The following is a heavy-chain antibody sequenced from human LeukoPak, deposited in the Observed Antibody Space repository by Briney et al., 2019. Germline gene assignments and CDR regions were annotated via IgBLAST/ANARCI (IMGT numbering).Heavy chain of an antibody. CDR1: GGSISSYY. D-gene: IGHD3-22*01. CDR2: IYYSGST. J-gene: IGHJ4*02. CDR3: AREILYDSTGYYL. V-gene: IGHV4-39*07. Sequence: SETLSLTCTVSGGSISSYYWSWIRQPPGKGLEWIGSIYYSGSTYYNPSLKSRVTISIDTSKNQFSLRLRSVTAADTAVYYCAREILYDSTGYYLWGQGTVVTVFS.